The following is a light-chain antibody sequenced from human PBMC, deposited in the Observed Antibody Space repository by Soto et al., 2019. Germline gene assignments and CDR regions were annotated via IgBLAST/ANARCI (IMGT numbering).Light chain of an antibody. V-gene: IGKV3-20*01. CDR1: QSVTSNY. CDR3: QQYDTLPRT. J-gene: IGKJ1*01. CDR2: GAS. Sequence: EIVLTHSPGTLSLSPGERATLSCWASQSVTSNYLAWYQQRPGQAPRLLIYGASSRATGIPDRFSGSGSGTDFTLTISRLEPEDFAVYYCQQYDTLPRTFGQGTKVEIK.